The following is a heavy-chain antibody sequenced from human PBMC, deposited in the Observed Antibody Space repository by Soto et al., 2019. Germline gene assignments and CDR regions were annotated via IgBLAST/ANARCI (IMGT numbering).Heavy chain of an antibody. D-gene: IGHD4-17*01. CDR2: IYPGDSDT. J-gene: IGHJ4*02. CDR3: ARQDYGDYDGLAYFDY. Sequence: GESLKISCKGSGYSFTSYWIGWVRQMPGKGLECMGIIYPGDSDTRYSPSFQGLVTISADKSISTAYVQWSSLKASDTAMYYCARQDYGDYDGLAYFDYWGQGTLVTVSS. CDR1: GYSFTSYW. V-gene: IGHV5-51*01.